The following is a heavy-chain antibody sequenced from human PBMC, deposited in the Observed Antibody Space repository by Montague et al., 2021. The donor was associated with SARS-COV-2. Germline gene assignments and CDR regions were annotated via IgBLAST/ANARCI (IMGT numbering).Heavy chain of an antibody. CDR1: GGSISSSSYY. J-gene: IGHJ4*02. CDR2: IYYSGNT. Sequence: SETLSLTCTVSGGSISSSSYYWGWIRQPPGKGLEWIGNIYYSGNTYYNPSLKSRVTISVDTSKNQFSLKLSSVTAADTAVYYCANMGVGRITIFGWGSRRGLDDWGQGTLVTVSS. D-gene: IGHD3-3*01. CDR3: ANMGVGRITIFGWGSRRGLDD. V-gene: IGHV4-39*01.